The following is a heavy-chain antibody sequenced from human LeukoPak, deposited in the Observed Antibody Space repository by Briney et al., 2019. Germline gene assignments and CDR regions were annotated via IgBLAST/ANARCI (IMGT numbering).Heavy chain of an antibody. Sequence: SETLSLTCTVSGGSISSYYWSWIRQPPGKGLEWIGYIYYSGSTNYNPSLKSRVTISVDTSKNQFSLKLSSVTVADTAVYYCARDDSSGWYYFDYWGQGTLVTVSS. CDR1: GGSISSYY. CDR3: ARDDSSGWYYFDY. D-gene: IGHD6-19*01. V-gene: IGHV4-59*01. CDR2: IYYSGST. J-gene: IGHJ4*02.